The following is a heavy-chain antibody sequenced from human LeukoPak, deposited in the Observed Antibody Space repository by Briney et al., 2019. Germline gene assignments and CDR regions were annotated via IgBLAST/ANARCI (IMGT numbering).Heavy chain of an antibody. Sequence: GGSLRLSCAASGFTFSSYAMHWVRQAPGKGLEWVAVISYDGSNKYYADSVKGRFTISRDNSKNTLYLQMNSLRAEDTAVYYCAKQPYCGGDCYSLPKAFWGQGTLVTVSS. J-gene: IGHJ4*02. D-gene: IGHD2-21*02. CDR1: GFTFSSYA. CDR2: ISYDGSNK. V-gene: IGHV3-30-3*02. CDR3: AKQPYCGGDCYSLPKAF.